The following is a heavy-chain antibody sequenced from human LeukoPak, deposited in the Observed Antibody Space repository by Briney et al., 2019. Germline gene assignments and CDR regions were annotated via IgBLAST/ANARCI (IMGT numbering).Heavy chain of an antibody. CDR1: GFTFSSYA. Sequence: PGASLRLSCAASGFTFSSYAMHWVPQAPGKGLEGVADISYDGSKTYYAASVKGRFTISRDNSKSTLFLQMNSLRADDTAVYHCVKDRETYYDPGGYYCIWLDPWGLGTLVTVSS. V-gene: IGHV3-30*07. D-gene: IGHD3-22*01. CDR2: ISYDGSKT. CDR3: VKDRETYYDPGGYYCIWLDP. J-gene: IGHJ5*02.